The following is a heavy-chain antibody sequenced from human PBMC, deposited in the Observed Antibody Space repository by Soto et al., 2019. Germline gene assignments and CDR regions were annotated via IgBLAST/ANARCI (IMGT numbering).Heavy chain of an antibody. CDR1: GGSISSYY. V-gene: IGHV4-59*01. CDR3: ARETPYNYHTSGRYLGYHSGMDV. D-gene: IGHD3-22*01. CDR2: IYYRGST. Sequence: PSVTLSLPCTVSGGSISSYYWSWIRQPPGKGLEWIGYIYYRGSTNYNPSLKSRVVISVDTSKNLFSLKMTSVTAADTAMYYCARETPYNYHTSGRYLGYHSGMDVWGQGTTVTVS. J-gene: IGHJ6*02.